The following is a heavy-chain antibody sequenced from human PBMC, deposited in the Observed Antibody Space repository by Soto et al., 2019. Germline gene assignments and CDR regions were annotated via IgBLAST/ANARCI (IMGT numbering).Heavy chain of an antibody. CDR2: IYYSGST. CDR3: ARHSFSHGETKV. Sequence: PSETLSLTCTVSGGSISSSSYYWGWIRQPPGKGLEWIGSIYYSGSTYYNPSLKSRVTISVDTSKNQFSLKLGSVTAADTAVYYCARHSFSHGETKVWGQGTMVTVSS. CDR1: GGSISSSSYY. D-gene: IGHD3-10*01. J-gene: IGHJ3*01. V-gene: IGHV4-39*01.